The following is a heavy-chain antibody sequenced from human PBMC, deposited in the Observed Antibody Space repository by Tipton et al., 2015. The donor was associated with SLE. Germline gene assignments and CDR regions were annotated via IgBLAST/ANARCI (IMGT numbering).Heavy chain of an antibody. D-gene: IGHD1-26*01. Sequence: QSGPEVKKPGASVKVSCKASGYTFISYGISWVRQAPGQGLEWMGWINIDTGNPIYAQKVQGRVTMTSDTSTSTVYMELSSLRSEDTALYYCARDRGSYLLPEYNWFDPWGQGTLVTVSS. J-gene: IGHJ5*02. CDR1: GYTFISYG. CDR3: ARDRGSYLLPEYNWFDP. CDR2: INIDTGNP. V-gene: IGHV1-18*01.